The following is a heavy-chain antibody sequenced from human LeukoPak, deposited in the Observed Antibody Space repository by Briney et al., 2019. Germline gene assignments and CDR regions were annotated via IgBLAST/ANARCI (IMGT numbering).Heavy chain of an antibody. CDR2: IYYSGNT. J-gene: IGHJ4*02. CDR1: GGSISSGDYY. Sequence: SETLSLTCTVSGGSISSGDYYWSWIRQPPGKGLEWIGYIYYSGNTYYNPSLKSRVTISVDTSKNQFSLKLSSVTAADTAVYYCASSGRRGVTFDYWGQGTLVTVSS. V-gene: IGHV4-30-4*01. D-gene: IGHD3-10*01. CDR3: ASSGRRGVTFDY.